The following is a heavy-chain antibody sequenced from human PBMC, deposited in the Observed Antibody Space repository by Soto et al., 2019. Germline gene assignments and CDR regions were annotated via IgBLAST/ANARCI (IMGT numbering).Heavy chain of an antibody. CDR3: ARDLTTWASYYYYGMDV. D-gene: IGHD2-2*01. J-gene: IGHJ6*02. V-gene: IGHV3-30-3*01. Sequence: SLRLSCAASGFTFSSYAMHWVRQAPGKGLEWVAVISYDGSNKYYADSVRGRFTISRDNSKNTLYLQMNSLRAEDTAVYYCARDLTTWASYYYYGMDVWGQGTTVTVSS. CDR1: GFTFSSYA. CDR2: ISYDGSNK.